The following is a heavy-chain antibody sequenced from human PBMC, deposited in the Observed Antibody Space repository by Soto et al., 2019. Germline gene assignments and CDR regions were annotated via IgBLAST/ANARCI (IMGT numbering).Heavy chain of an antibody. CDR2: ISGSGGST. Sequence: GGSLRLSCAASGFTFSSYAMSWVRQAPGKGLEWVSAISGSGGSTYYADSVKGRFTISRDNSKNTLYLQMNSLRAEDTAVYYCATTIFGVVNRYYYYGMDVWGQGTTVTVS. V-gene: IGHV3-23*01. CDR1: GFTFSSYA. J-gene: IGHJ6*02. D-gene: IGHD3-3*01. CDR3: ATTIFGVVNRYYYYGMDV.